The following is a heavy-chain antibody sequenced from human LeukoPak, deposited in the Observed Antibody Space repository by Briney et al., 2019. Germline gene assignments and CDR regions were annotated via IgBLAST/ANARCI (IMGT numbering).Heavy chain of an antibody. J-gene: IGHJ4*02. CDR3: VRLRRNNDRSGYYYYYDY. V-gene: IGHV3-21*01. D-gene: IGHD3-22*01. CDR2: ISVRSDYR. Sequence: GGSLTLSCAASGYTFSDFSVNWVRQAPGKGLEWVSSISVRSDYRYYADSVRGRFTISRDDARDSLFLQMNSLRAEDTAVYFCVRLRRNNDRSGYYYYYDYWGQGTLVTVSS. CDR1: GYTFSDFS.